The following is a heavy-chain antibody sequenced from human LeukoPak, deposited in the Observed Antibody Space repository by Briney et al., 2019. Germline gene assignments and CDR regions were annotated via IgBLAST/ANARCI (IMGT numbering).Heavy chain of an antibody. CDR1: GFTFSSYS. D-gene: IGHD5-24*01. J-gene: IGHJ4*02. V-gene: IGHV3-21*01. CDR3: ARDIREAARSSRDGYNR. CDR2: ISSSSSYI. Sequence: PGGSLRLSCAASGFTFSSYSMNWVRQAPGKGLEWVSSISSSSSYIYYADSVKGRFTISRDNAKNSLYLQMNSLRAEDTAVYYCARDIREAARSSRDGYNRWGQGTLVTVSS.